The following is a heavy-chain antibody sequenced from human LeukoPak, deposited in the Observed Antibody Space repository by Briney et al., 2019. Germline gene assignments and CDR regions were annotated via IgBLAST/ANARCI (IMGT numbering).Heavy chain of an antibody. CDR1: GGSFSGYY. J-gene: IGHJ4*02. CDR2: INHSGST. D-gene: IGHD3-22*01. Sequence: SETLSLTCAVYGGSFSGYYWSWIRQPPGKGLEWIGEINHSGSTNYNPSLKSRVTISVDTSKNQSSLKLSSVTAADTAVYYCAKKYPNYDSSGYYQDWGQGTLVTVSS. CDR3: AKKYPNYDSSGYYQD. V-gene: IGHV4-34*01.